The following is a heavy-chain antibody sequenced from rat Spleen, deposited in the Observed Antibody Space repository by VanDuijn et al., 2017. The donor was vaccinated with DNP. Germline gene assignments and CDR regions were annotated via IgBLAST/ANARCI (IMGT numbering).Heavy chain of an antibody. V-gene: IGHV5-17*01. J-gene: IGHJ2*01. D-gene: IGHD1-11*01. Sequence: EVQLVESGGDLVQPGRSLILSCAASGFTFSDYAMAWVRQAPKKGLEWVATISYDGSRTYYRDSVKGRFTISRDNTENTLYLQMNSLRSEDTATYYCARRVYGGYSDYWGQGVMVTVSS. CDR3: ARRVYGGYSDY. CDR1: GFTFSDYA. CDR2: ISYDGSRT.